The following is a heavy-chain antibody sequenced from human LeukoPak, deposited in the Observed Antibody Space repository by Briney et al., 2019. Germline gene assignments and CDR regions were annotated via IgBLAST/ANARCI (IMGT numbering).Heavy chain of an antibody. J-gene: IGHJ4*02. D-gene: IGHD6-13*01. CDR3: ARDTGYSSSWYVLGFDY. V-gene: IGHV1-2*02. CDR1: GYTFTGYY. Sequence: ASVKVSCKASGYTFTGYYMHWVRQAPGQGLELMGWINPNSGGTNYAQKLQGRVTMTRDTSISTAYMELSRLRSDDTAVYYCARDTGYSSSWYVLGFDYWGQGTLVTVSS. CDR2: INPNSGGT.